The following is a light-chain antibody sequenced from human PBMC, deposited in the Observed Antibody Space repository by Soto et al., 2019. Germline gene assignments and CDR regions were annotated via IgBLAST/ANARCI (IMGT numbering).Light chain of an antibody. Sequence: QSALTQPASVSGSPGQSITISCTGTSSDVGGYNHVSWYQQHPVKAPKLIVYEVRNRPSGVSNRLSGSKSGNTASLTISGLQADDEADYYCCSYTSSSIRVFGGGTKLTVL. J-gene: IGLJ3*02. CDR2: EVR. CDR3: CSYTSSSIRV. CDR1: SSDVGGYNH. V-gene: IGLV2-14*01.